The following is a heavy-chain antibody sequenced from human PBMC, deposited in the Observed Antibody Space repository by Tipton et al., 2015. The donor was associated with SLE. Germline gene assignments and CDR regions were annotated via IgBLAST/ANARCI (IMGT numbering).Heavy chain of an antibody. V-gene: IGHV3-7*01. CDR3: ARDSRVPLTGSDC. J-gene: IGHJ4*02. Sequence: SLRLSCATSGFIFNNHWMSWVRQAPGKGLEWVANINENGREKYYVDSVKGRFTISRDNAKNSLYLQMNSLRTEDTAVYYCARDSRVPLTGSDCWGQGTLVTVSS. CDR2: INENGREK. CDR1: GFIFNNHW. D-gene: IGHD1-20*01.